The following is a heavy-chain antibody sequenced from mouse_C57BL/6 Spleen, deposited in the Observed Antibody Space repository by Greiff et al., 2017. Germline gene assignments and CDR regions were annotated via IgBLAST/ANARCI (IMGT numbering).Heavy chain of an antibody. J-gene: IGHJ4*01. CDR1: GFTFTDYY. V-gene: IGHV7-3*01. D-gene: IGHD1-1*01. CDR3: ARYDYGSSLYAMDY. CDR2: IRNKANGYTT. Sequence: EVNVVESGGGLVQPGGSLSLSCAASGFTFTDYYMSWVRQPPGKALEWLGFIRNKANGYTTEYSASVKGRFTISRDNSQSILYLQMNALRAEDSATYYCARYDYGSSLYAMDYWGQGTSVTVSS.